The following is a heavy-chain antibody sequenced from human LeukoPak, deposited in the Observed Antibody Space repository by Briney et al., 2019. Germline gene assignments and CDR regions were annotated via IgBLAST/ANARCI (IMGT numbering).Heavy chain of an antibody. D-gene: IGHD1-26*01. Sequence: GGSLRLSCSASGFTFGGYAMHWVRQAPGKGLEDVSAISSEGGSTYNADSVKGRFTISRDNSKDTLYLQMSSLRAEDTAVCYCVKAYSWGQGTLVTVSS. CDR2: ISSEGGST. V-gene: IGHV3-64D*06. CDR1: GFTFGGYA. J-gene: IGHJ4*02. CDR3: VKAYS.